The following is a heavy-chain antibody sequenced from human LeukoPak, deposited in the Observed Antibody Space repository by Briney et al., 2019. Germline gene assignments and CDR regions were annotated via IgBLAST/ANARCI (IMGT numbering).Heavy chain of an antibody. V-gene: IGHV4-59*01. Sequence: SETLSLTCTVSGASISSYYWSWIRQPPGKGLEWIGSLYYRGSTKYNPSLKSRVTISVDTSKNQFSLNLSSVTAADTAVYYCARAIFGVVIPGDYYYYMDVWGKGTTVTVSS. D-gene: IGHD3-3*01. J-gene: IGHJ6*03. CDR3: ARAIFGVVIPGDYYYYMDV. CDR1: GASISSYY. CDR2: LYYRGST.